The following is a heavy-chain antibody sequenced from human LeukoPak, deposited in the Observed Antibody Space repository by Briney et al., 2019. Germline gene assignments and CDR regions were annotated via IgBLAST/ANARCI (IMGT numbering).Heavy chain of an antibody. Sequence: GGSLRLSCVASGFTFSNYWMHWVRQVPGKGLVWVSRIDGGGSSTSYADSVKGRFFISRDNTLYLQMNGLRVEDTAVYYCARGPGSSGGAYVGDYWGHGTLVTVSS. CDR2: IDGGGSST. J-gene: IGHJ4*01. V-gene: IGHV3-74*01. D-gene: IGHD3-22*01. CDR1: GFTFSNYW. CDR3: ARGPGSSGGAYVGDY.